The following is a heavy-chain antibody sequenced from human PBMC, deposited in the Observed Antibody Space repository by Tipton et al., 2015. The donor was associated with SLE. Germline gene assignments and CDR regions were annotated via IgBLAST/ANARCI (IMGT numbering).Heavy chain of an antibody. D-gene: IGHD3-3*02. V-gene: IGHV4-59*12. CDR1: RGSISSYY. Sequence: TLSLTCTVSRGSISSYYWSWIRQPPGKGLQWIAYVYHGGANAYNPSFKSRVTVSLDTSKRQFSLQLSSVTPEDTAVYYCARDISARFDYWGQGALVTVSS. CDR3: ARDISARFDY. J-gene: IGHJ4*02. CDR2: VYHGGAN.